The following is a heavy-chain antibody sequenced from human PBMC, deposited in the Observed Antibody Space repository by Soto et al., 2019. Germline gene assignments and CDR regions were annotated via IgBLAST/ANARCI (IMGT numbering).Heavy chain of an antibody. V-gene: IGHV6-1*01. CDR2: TYYRSKWSN. J-gene: IGHJ4*02. D-gene: IGHD2-15*01. CDR3: ARSGVVPATLLDY. Sequence: SQTLSLTCVISGDSVSSRSAAWNWIRQSPSRGLEWLGRTYYRSKWSNDYAVSVKSRITINPETSKNQFSLQLNSVTPEDTAVYYCARSGVVPATLLDYWGQATLVTVSS. CDR1: GDSVSSRSAA.